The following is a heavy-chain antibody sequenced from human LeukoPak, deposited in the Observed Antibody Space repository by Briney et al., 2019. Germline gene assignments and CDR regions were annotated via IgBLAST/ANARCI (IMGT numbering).Heavy chain of an antibody. J-gene: IGHJ5*02. CDR1: GFTFSSYS. V-gene: IGHV4-38-2*02. CDR2: IYYSGST. D-gene: IGHD3-3*01. Sequence: GSLRLSCAASGFTFSSYSMNWVRQAPGKGLEWIGSIYYSGSTYYNPSLKSRVTISVDTSKNQFSLKLSSVTAADTAVYYCARDWDEAPDFWSGYNWFDPWGQGTLVTVSS. CDR3: ARDWDEAPDFWSGYNWFDP.